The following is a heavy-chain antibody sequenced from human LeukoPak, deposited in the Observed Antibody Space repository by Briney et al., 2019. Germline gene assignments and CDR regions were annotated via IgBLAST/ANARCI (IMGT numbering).Heavy chain of an antibody. D-gene: IGHD2-8*01. V-gene: IGHV3-30-3*01. Sequence: GGSLRLSCAASGFTFSSYAMHWVRQAPGKGLEWVAVISYDGSNKYYADSVKGRFTISRDNSKNTLYLQMNSLRAEDTAVYYCARDLFRRSNGVVEGYFDYWGQGTLVTVSS. CDR2: ISYDGSNK. CDR1: GFTFSSYA. J-gene: IGHJ4*02. CDR3: ARDLFRRSNGVVEGYFDY.